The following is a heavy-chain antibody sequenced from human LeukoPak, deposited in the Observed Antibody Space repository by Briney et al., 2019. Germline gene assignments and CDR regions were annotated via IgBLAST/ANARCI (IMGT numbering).Heavy chain of an antibody. CDR3: ARASVSTWPGDLSNP. J-gene: IGHJ5*02. D-gene: IGHD6-13*01. V-gene: IGHV3-21*01. CDR2: ISSSSSYI. CDR1: GFTFSSYS. Sequence: PGGSLRLSCAASGFTFSSYSMNWVRQAPGKGLEWVSSISSSSSYIYYADSVKGRFTISRDNAKNSLYLQMNSLRAEDTAVYYCARASVSTWPGDLSNPWGQRTLVT.